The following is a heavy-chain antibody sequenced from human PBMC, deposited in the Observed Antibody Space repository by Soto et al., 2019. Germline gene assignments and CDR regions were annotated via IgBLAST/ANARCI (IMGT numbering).Heavy chain of an antibody. D-gene: IGHD3-22*01. CDR1: GGSISSYY. Sequence: QVQLQESGPGLVKPSETLSLTCTVSGGSISSYYWSWIRQPPGKGLEWIGYIYYSGSTNYNPSLKSRVTISVDTSKNQFSLKLSSVNAADTAVDYCARDRYDSSGYSPIDAFDIWGQGTMVTVSS. J-gene: IGHJ3*02. CDR3: ARDRYDSSGYSPIDAFDI. CDR2: IYYSGST. V-gene: IGHV4-59*01.